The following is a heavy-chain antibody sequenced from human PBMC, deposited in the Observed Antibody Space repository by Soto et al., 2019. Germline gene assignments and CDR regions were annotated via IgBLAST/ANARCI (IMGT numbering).Heavy chain of an antibody. CDR1: GFTFSSYA. D-gene: IGHD3-22*01. Sequence: QVQLVESGGGVVKPGRSLRLSCAASGFTFSSYAMHWVRQAPGKGLEWVAVISYDGSNKYYADSVKGRFTISRDNSKNTLYLQMNSLRAEDTAVYYCARDSSGYSLAFDYWGQGTLVTVSS. CDR2: ISYDGSNK. J-gene: IGHJ4*02. V-gene: IGHV3-30-3*01. CDR3: ARDSSGYSLAFDY.